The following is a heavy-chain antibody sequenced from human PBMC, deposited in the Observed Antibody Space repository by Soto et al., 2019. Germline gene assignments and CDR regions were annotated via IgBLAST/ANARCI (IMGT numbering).Heavy chain of an antibody. D-gene: IGHD3-22*01. J-gene: IGHJ4*02. CDR2: ISAYNGNT. CDR1: RYTFTSYG. CDR3: ARELKYYYDSSGYYYFDY. Sequence: ASVKVSCKASRYTFTSYGMSWVRHAPGQGLEWMGWISAYNGNTNSAQNAQGRVTMTTDTYTSTAYMELRSLRSDETAVYYCARELKYYYDSSGYYYFDYWGQGTLVTVSS. V-gene: IGHV1-18*01.